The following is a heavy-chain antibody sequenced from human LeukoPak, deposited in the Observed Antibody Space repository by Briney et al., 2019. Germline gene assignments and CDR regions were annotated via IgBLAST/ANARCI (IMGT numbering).Heavy chain of an antibody. J-gene: IGHJ4*02. V-gene: IGHV1-8*01. CDR3: ARGPGYVGYYYDSSGYYPFDY. CDR1: GYTFTSDD. CDR2: MNPNSGNT. D-gene: IGHD3-22*01. Sequence: ASVKVSCKASGYTFTSDDINWVRQATGQGLAWMGWMNPNSGNTGYAQKFQGRVTMTRNTSISTAYMEVSSLRSEDTAVYYCARGPGYVGYYYDSSGYYPFDYWGQGTLVTVSS.